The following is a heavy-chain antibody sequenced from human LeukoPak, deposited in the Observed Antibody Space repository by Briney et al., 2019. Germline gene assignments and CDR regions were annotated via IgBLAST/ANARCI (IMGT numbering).Heavy chain of an antibody. CDR1: GLTLSNFA. Sequence: GGSLRLSCTASGLTLSNFAMTWVRQAPGKGLEWVAVISYDGSNKYYADSVKGRFTISRDNSKNTLYLQMNSLRAEDTAVYYCAKTGYSSSSPDYWGQGTLVTVSS. V-gene: IGHV3-30*18. J-gene: IGHJ4*02. CDR2: ISYDGSNK. CDR3: AKTGYSSSSPDY. D-gene: IGHD6-6*01.